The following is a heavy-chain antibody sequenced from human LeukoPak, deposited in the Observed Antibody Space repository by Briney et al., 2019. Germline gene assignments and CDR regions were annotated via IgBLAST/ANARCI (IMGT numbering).Heavy chain of an antibody. Sequence: PGGSLRLSCAASGFTFSSHAMNWVRQAPGKGLEWLSSLNESGETTDYADSVKGRFTISRDNSKNTLFLQMNNLRADDTAVYYCAKQWLVGSWGQGALVIVSS. CDR3: AKQWLVGS. V-gene: IGHV3-23*01. CDR1: GFTFSSHA. CDR2: LNESGETT. J-gene: IGHJ4*02. D-gene: IGHD6-19*01.